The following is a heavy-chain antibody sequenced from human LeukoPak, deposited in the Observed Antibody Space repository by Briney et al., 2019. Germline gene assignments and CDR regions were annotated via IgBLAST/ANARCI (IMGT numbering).Heavy chain of an antibody. Sequence: PGGSLRLSCAASGFTFSTHAMSWVRQAPGKGLEYVSGIGGGDDIHYADSVKGRFTVSRDNSKNTLFLQMNSLRAEDTAVYYGAKDATPGNSMWDYFDYWGQRTLVTLSS. V-gene: IGHV3-23*01. J-gene: IGHJ4*02. CDR3: AKDATPGNSMWDYFDY. CDR1: GFTFSTHA. CDR2: IGGGDDI. D-gene: IGHD1-7*01.